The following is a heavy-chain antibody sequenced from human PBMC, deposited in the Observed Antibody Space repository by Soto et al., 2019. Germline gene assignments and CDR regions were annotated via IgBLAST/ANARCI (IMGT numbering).Heavy chain of an antibody. Sequence: SETLSLTCTVSGGSISSSSYYWGWIRQPPGKGLEWIGSIYYSGSTYYNPSLKSRVTISVDTSKNRFSLKLSSVTAADTAVYYCAREPIKTAAFDIWGQGTMVTVSS. V-gene: IGHV4-39*01. CDR2: IYYSGST. D-gene: IGHD3-10*01. CDR3: AREPIKTAAFDI. CDR1: GGSISSSSYY. J-gene: IGHJ3*02.